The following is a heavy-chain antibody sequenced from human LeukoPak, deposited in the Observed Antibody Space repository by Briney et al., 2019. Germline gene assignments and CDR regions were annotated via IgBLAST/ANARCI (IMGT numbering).Heavy chain of an antibody. D-gene: IGHD2-15*01. Sequence: GASVKVSCKASGGTFSSYAISWVRQAPGQGLEWMGRIIPILGIANYAQKFQGRVTITADKSTSTAYMELSSLRSEDTAVYYCARGPLLVAAISWGQGTLVTVSS. CDR3: ARGPLLVAAIS. V-gene: IGHV1-69*04. J-gene: IGHJ4*02. CDR2: IIPILGIA. CDR1: GGTFSSYA.